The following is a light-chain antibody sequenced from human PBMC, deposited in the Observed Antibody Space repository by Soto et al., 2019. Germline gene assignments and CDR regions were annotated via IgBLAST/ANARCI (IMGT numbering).Light chain of an antibody. CDR1: SGHRSYI. CDR3: ETWNSNTRV. CDR2: LESSGSQ. Sequence: QSALTQSSSASASLGSSVNLTCTLSSGHRSYIIAWHQQQPGKAPRFLMRLESSGSQNKGSGVPDRFSGSSSGAARYLTISNLQSEDEADYYCETWNSNTRVFGGGTKLTVL. V-gene: IGLV4-60*03. J-gene: IGLJ3*02.